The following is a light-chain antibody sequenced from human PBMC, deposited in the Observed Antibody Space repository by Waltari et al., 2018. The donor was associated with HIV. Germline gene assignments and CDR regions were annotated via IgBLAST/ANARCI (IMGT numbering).Light chain of an antibody. CDR2: KAA. J-gene: IGKJ1*01. V-gene: IGKV1-5*03. CDR1: QSITTS. Sequence: DIQLTQVPSTLSASVGDRVTITCRASQSITTSLAWYQQKPGKAPKFLIYKAASLNSGVPSRFSGRGSGTDFTLTINSLHSDDFATYYCQQYHDYSTFGQGTKVEI. CDR3: QQYHDYST.